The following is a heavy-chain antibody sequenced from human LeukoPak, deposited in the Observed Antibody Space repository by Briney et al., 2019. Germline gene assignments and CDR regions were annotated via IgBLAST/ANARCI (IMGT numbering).Heavy chain of an antibody. Sequence: PSETLSLTCTVSGGSISSYYWSWIRQPPGKGLEWIGYIYYSGSTNYNPSLKSRVTISVDTSKNQFSLKLSSVTAADTAVYYCARRANSGFDAFDIWGQGTMVTVSS. CDR3: ARRANSGFDAFDI. D-gene: IGHD3-22*01. CDR1: GGSISSYY. J-gene: IGHJ3*02. V-gene: IGHV4-59*01. CDR2: IYYSGST.